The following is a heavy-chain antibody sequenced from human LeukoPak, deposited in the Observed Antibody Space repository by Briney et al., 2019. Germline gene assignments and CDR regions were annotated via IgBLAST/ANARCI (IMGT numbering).Heavy chain of an antibody. CDR1: GFTFSSYA. Sequence: GGSLRLSCAASGFTFSSYAMSWVRQAPGKGLKWVSTINDNGAGTYYADSVKGRFTISRDNSKNTLYLQMNSLRAEDTAVYYCAKFHSTYYYDSSGYLDYWGQGTLVTVSS. V-gene: IGHV3-23*01. CDR2: INDNGAGT. J-gene: IGHJ4*02. D-gene: IGHD3-22*01. CDR3: AKFHSTYYYDSSGYLDY.